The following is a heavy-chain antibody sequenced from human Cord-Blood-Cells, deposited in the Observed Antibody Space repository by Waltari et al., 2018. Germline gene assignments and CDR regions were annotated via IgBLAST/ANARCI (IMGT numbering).Heavy chain of an antibody. J-gene: IGHJ3*02. CDR3: ARHRGDFWSGYYDAFDI. V-gene: IGHV4-39*01. CDR2: IYYSGST. CDR1: GGSISSSSYY. D-gene: IGHD3-3*01. Sequence: QLRLQESGPGLVKPSETLSLTCTVSGGSISSSSYYWGWISQPPGKGLEWIGSIYYSGSTYYNPSLKSRVTISVDTSKNQFSLKLSSVTAADTAVYYCARHRGDFWSGYYDAFDIWGQGTMVTVSS.